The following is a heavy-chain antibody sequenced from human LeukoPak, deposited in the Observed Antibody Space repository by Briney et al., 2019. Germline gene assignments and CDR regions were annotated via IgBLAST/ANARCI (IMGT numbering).Heavy chain of an antibody. D-gene: IGHD5-12*01. V-gene: IGHV5-51*01. CDR3: ARQARQKGATLKGAFDI. CDR1: GYSFTSYW. Sequence: GESLKISCKGSGYSFTSYWIGWVRQMPGKGLEWMGIIYPGDSDTRYSPSFQGQVTISADKSISTAYLQWSSLKASDTAMYYCARQARQKGATLKGAFDIWGQGTMATVSS. J-gene: IGHJ3*02. CDR2: IYPGDSDT.